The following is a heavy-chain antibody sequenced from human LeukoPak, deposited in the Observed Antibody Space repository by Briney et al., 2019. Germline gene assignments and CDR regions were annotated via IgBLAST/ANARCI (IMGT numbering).Heavy chain of an antibody. CDR2: ISGSGGST. Sequence: GGSLRLSCAASGFTFSSYAMSWVRQAPGKGLEWVSAISGSGGSTYYADSVKGRFTISRDNSKNTLYLQMNSLRAEDTAVYYCAVVISSQLWSNMDVWDKGTTVTVSS. J-gene: IGHJ6*03. CDR3: AVVISSQLWSNMDV. CDR1: GFTFSSYA. D-gene: IGHD5-18*01. V-gene: IGHV3-23*01.